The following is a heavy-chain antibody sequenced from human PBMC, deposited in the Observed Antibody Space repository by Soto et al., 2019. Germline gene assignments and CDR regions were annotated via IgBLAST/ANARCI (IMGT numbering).Heavy chain of an antibody. Sequence: GGSLRLSCAASAFTFSSYTMHWVRQAPGKGLEWVAVIAYDGSYKYYADSVKGRFTISRDNSKSTLYLQMNSLRAEDTALYYCAKGRSYYYYYGVDVWGQGTTVTVSS. J-gene: IGHJ6*02. CDR1: AFTFSSYT. V-gene: IGHV3-30-3*01. CDR3: AKGRSYYYYYGVDV. CDR2: IAYDGSYK.